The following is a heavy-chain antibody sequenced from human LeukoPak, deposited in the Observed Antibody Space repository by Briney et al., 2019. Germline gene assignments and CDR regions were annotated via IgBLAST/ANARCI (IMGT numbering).Heavy chain of an antibody. J-gene: IGHJ4*02. V-gene: IGHV3-53*04. CDR3: ARGYDFWSGYPD. CDR2: IYSGGST. CDR1: GFTVSSNY. D-gene: IGHD3-3*01. Sequence: GGSLRLSCAASGFTVSSNYMSWVRQAPGKGLEWVSVIYSGGSTYYADSVKGRLTISRHNSKNTLYLQMNSLRAEDTAVYYCARGYDFWSGYPDWGQGTLVTVSS.